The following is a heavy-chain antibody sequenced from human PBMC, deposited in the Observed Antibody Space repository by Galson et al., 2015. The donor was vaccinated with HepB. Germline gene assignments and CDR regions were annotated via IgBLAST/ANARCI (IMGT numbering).Heavy chain of an antibody. J-gene: IGHJ6*02. CDR1: GFTFSSYA. CDR3: AKDDDYYYGMDV. Sequence: SLRLSCAASGFTFSSYAMSWVRQAPGKGLEWVSAISGSGGSTYYADSVKGRFTISRDNSKNTLYLQMNSLRAEDTAVYYCAKDDDYYYGMDVWGQGTTVTVSS. CDR2: ISGSGGST. V-gene: IGHV3-23*01.